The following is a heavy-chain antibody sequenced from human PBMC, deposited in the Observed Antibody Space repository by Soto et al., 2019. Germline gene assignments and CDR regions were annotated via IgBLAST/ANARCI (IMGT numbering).Heavy chain of an antibody. CDR2: ISGSGGST. V-gene: IGHV3-23*01. D-gene: IGHD1-26*01. Sequence: EVQLLESGGGLVQPGGSLRLSCAASGFTFSSYAMSWVRQAPGKGLEWVSVISGSGGSTYYADSVKGRFAISRDNSKHSLYLQMNSLRAEDTAVYCWANRGAGYCLDYWCQGTRVTVSS. CDR3: ANRGAGYCLDY. CDR1: GFTFSSYA. J-gene: IGHJ4*02.